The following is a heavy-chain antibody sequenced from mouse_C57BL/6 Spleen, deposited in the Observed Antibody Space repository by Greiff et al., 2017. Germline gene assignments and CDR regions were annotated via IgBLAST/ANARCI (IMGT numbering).Heavy chain of an antibody. CDR1: GYAFSSYW. D-gene: IGHD2-1*01. CDR2: IYPGDGDT. J-gene: IGHJ1*03. V-gene: IGHV1-80*01. CDR3: SRFYYGNYWYFEV. Sequence: VQLQQSGAELVKPGASVKISCKASGYAFSSYWMNWVKQRPGKGLEWIGQIYPGDGDTNYNGQFKGKDTLTAAKYSSTAYMQLSSLTSEDTAVYFCSRFYYGNYWYFEVWGTGTTVTVSS.